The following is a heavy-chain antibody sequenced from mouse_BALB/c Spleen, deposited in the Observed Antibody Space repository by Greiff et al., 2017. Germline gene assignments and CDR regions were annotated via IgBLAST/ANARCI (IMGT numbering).Heavy chain of an antibody. D-gene: IGHD2-3*01. J-gene: IGHJ3*01. CDR1: GYTFTSYY. V-gene: IGHV1S81*02. CDR3: TRSTYDGYPWFAY. Sequence: QVQLQQSGAELVKPGASVKLSCKASGYTFTSYYMYWVKQRPGQGLEWIGEINPRNGGTNFNEKFKSKATLTVDKSSSTAYMQLSSLTSEDSAVYYCTRSTYDGYPWFAYWGQGTLVTVSA. CDR2: INPRNGGT.